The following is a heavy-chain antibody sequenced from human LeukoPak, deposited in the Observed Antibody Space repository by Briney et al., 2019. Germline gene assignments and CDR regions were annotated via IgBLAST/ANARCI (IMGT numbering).Heavy chain of an antibody. V-gene: IGHV3-53*04. Sequence: VQPGGSLRLSCAASGFTVSSNYMSWVRQAPGKGLEWVSVIYSGGSTYYADSVKGRFTISRHNSKNTLYLQMNSLRAEDTAVYYCARSSSGWTGDDFDYWGQGTLVTVSS. CDR2: IYSGGST. CDR1: GFTVSSNY. J-gene: IGHJ4*02. CDR3: ARSSSGWTGDDFDY. D-gene: IGHD6-19*01.